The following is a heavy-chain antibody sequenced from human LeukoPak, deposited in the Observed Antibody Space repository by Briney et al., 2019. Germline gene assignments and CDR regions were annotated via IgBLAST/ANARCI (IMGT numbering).Heavy chain of an antibody. D-gene: IGHD3-9*01. V-gene: IGHV4-59*08. J-gene: IGHJ4*02. CDR1: GGSISSYY. Sequence: SETLFLTCTVSGGSISSYYWSWIRQPPGKGLEWIGYIYYSGSTNYNPSLKSRVTISVDTSKNQFSLKLSSVTAADTAVYYCARLNDILTGYYPAYYFDYWGQGTLVTVSS. CDR3: ARLNDILTGYYPAYYFDY. CDR2: IYYSGST.